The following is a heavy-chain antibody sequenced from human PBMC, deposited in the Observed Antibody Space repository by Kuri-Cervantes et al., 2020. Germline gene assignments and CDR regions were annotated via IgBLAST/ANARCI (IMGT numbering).Heavy chain of an antibody. D-gene: IGHD1-26*01. CDR2: IKSKTDGGTT. CDR1: GFTFSNAW. Sequence: GESLKISCAASGFTFSNAWMSWVRQAPGKGLEWVGRIKSKTDGGTTDYAAPVKGRFTISRDNSKNTLYLQMNSLRGEDTAVYYCAKSPSFRGWPYHLDNWGQGSLVTVSS. V-gene: IGHV3-15*01. CDR3: AKSPSFRGWPYHLDN. J-gene: IGHJ4*02.